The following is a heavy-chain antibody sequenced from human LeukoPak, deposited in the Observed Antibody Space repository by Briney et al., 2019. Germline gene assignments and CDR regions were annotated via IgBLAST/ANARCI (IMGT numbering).Heavy chain of an antibody. Sequence: ASETLSLTCTVSGGSISSYYWSWIRQPPGKGLEWIGYIYYSGTTNYNPSLKSRVTISVDTSKNQFSLKLSSVTAADTAVYYCARGVYIVAAQYGYWGQGTLVTVSS. D-gene: IGHD6-13*01. CDR1: GGSISSYY. V-gene: IGHV4-59*01. J-gene: IGHJ4*02. CDR2: IYYSGTT. CDR3: ARGVYIVAAQYGY.